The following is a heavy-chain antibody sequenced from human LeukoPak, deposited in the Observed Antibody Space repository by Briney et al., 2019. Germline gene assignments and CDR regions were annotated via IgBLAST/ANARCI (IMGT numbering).Heavy chain of an antibody. CDR3: ARHIRRYFDWLTHPFDP. J-gene: IGHJ5*02. CDR1: GGSISSYY. D-gene: IGHD3-9*01. Sequence: SETLSLTCTVSGGSISSYYWSWIRQPPGKGLEWIGEINHSGSTNYNPSLKSRVTISVDTSKNQFSLKLSSVTAADTAVYYCARHIRRYFDWLTHPFDPWGQGTLVTVSS. V-gene: IGHV4-34*01. CDR2: INHSGST.